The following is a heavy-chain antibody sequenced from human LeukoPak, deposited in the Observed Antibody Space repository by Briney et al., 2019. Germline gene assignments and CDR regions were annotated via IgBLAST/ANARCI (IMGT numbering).Heavy chain of an antibody. CDR1: GGSISSGSYY. CDR2: IYTSGST. Sequence: SRTLSLTCTVSGGSISSGSYYWSWIRQPAGKGLEWIGRIYTSGSTNYNPSLKSRVTISVDASKNQFSLKLSSVTAADTAVYYCAREAEQWLITGGFDYWGQGTLVTVSS. V-gene: IGHV4-61*02. CDR3: AREAEQWLITGGFDY. J-gene: IGHJ4*02. D-gene: IGHD6-19*01.